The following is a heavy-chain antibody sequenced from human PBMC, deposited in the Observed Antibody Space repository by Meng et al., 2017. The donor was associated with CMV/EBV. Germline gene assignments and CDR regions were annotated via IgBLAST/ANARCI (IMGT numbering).Heavy chain of an antibody. CDR3: AKDCFIGYCSSTSYYYYYGMDV. CDR2: ISGSGGST. J-gene: IGHJ6*02. D-gene: IGHD2-2*01. Sequence: GGSLRLSCAASGFTFSSYDMHWVRQATGKGLEWVSAISGSGGSTYYADSVKGRFTISRDNSKNTLYLQMNSLRAEDTAVYYCAKDCFIGYCSSTSYYYYYGMDVWGQGTTVTVSS. V-gene: IGHV3-23*01. CDR1: GFTFSSYD.